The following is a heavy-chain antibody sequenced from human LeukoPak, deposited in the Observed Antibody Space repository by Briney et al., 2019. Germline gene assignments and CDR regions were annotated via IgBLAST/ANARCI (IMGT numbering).Heavy chain of an antibody. CDR3: ARGRGYSYGSPLDY. D-gene: IGHD5-18*01. Sequence: PSETLSLACTVSRGSISSLYWSWIRQPPGKGLEWIGNIYYTGSTNYNPSLKSRVTISVDTSKNQFSLKLSSVTAADTAVYYCARGRGYSYGSPLDYWGQGCLVTVSS. CDR2: IYYTGST. J-gene: IGHJ4*02. CDR1: RGSISSLY. V-gene: IGHV4-59*11.